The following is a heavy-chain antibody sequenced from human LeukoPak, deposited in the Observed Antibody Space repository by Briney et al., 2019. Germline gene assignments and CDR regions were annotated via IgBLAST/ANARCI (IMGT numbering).Heavy chain of an antibody. J-gene: IGHJ4*02. D-gene: IGHD6-19*01. CDR2: INHSGST. CDR3: ARGWRRGSGWFYDY. Sequence: SETLSLTCAVYGGSFSGYYWSWIRQPPGKGLEWIGEINHSGSTNYNPSLKSRVTISVDTSKNQFSPKLSSVTAADTAVYYCARGWRRGSGWFYDYWGQGTLVTVSS. V-gene: IGHV4-34*01. CDR1: GGSFSGYY.